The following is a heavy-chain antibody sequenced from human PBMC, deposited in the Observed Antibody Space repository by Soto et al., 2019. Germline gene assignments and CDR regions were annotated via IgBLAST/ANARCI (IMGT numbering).Heavy chain of an antibody. CDR1: GDSMSLYY. J-gene: IGHJ4*01. D-gene: IGHD6-13*01. CDR2: VYYDGST. Sequence: ETLSLTCTVSGDSMSLYYWSWIRLPPGKGLEWIGYVYYDGSTNYNPSLKGRVTMSVDTSENQFSLKLNSVTAADTAMYYCARHYSSAWYKVDFWGQGTMVTVYS. V-gene: IGHV4-59*08. CDR3: ARHYSSAWYKVDF.